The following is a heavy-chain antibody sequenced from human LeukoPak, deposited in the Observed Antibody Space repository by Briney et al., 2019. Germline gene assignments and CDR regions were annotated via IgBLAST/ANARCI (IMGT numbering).Heavy chain of an antibody. D-gene: IGHD3-10*01. CDR3: ARDFPPITMVRGGDY. CDR1: GGSISSSSYY. CDR2: IYYSGST. V-gene: IGHV4-39*07. Sequence: SETLSLTCTVSGGSISSSSYYWGWLRQPPGKGLEWIGSIYYSGSTYYNPSLKSRVTISVDTSKNQFSLKLSSVTAADTAVYYCARDFPPITMVRGGDYWGQGTLVTVSS. J-gene: IGHJ4*02.